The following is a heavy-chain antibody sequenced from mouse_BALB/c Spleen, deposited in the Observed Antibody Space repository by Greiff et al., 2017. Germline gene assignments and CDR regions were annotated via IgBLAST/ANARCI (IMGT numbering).Heavy chain of an antibody. V-gene: IGHV10-1*02. J-gene: IGHJ2*01. CDR2: IRSKSNNYAT. Sequence: EVQVVESGGGLVQPKGSLKLSCAASGFTFNTYAMNWVRQAPGKGLEWVARIRSKSNNYATYYADSVKDRFTISRDDSQSMLYLQMNNLKTEDTAMYYCVRQDYGSSFDDWGQGTTLTVSS. CDR1: GFTFNTYA. CDR3: VRQDYGSSFDD. D-gene: IGHD1-1*01.